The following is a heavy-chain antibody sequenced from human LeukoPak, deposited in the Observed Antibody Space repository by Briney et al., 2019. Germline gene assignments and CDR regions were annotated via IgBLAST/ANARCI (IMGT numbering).Heavy chain of an antibody. V-gene: IGHV7-4-1*02. CDR3: ARVFRYYDSSVSFDY. CDR2: INTNTGNP. J-gene: IGHJ4*02. Sequence: ASVKVSCKASGYTFTSYAMNWVRQAPGQGLEWMGWINTNTGNPTYAQGFTGRFVFSLDTSVSTAYLQISGLKAEDTAVYYCARVFRYYDSSVSFDYWGQGTLVTVSS. D-gene: IGHD3-22*01. CDR1: GYTFTSYA.